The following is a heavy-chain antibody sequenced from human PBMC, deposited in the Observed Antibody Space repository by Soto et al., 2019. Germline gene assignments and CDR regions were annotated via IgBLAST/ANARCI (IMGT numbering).Heavy chain of an antibody. V-gene: IGHV4-34*01. Sequence: SETRSLTWAVYGGSFSWYCWSWSRQPPGKGLEWIGEINHSGSTNYNPSLKSRVTISVDTSKNQFSLKLSSVTAADTAVYYCARGGSEQLVLYYYYGMDVWGQGTTVTVSS. CDR2: INHSGST. D-gene: IGHD6-6*01. CDR1: GGSFSWYC. J-gene: IGHJ6*02. CDR3: ARGGSEQLVLYYYYGMDV.